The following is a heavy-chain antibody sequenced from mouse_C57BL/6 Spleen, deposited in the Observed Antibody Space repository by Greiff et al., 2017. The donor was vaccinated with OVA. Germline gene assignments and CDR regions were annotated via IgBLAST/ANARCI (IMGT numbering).Heavy chain of an antibody. Sequence: VHVKQSGPELVKPGASVKMSCKASGYTFTDYNMHWVKQSHGKSLEWIGYINPNNGGTSYNQKFKGKATLTVNKSSSTAYMELRSLTSEDSAVYYCARQYYGSSYEYFDVWGTGTTVTVSS. CDR2: INPNNGGT. CDR1: GYTFTDYN. D-gene: IGHD1-1*01. CDR3: ARQYYGSSYEYFDV. V-gene: IGHV1-22*01. J-gene: IGHJ1*03.